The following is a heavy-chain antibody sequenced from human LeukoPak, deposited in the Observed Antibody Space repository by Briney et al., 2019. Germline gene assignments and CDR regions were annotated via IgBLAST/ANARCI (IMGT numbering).Heavy chain of an antibody. D-gene: IGHD5-18*01. CDR1: GFTFSSYG. J-gene: IGHJ4*02. V-gene: IGHV3-30*18. Sequence: GGSLRLSCAASGFTFSSYGMHWVRQAPGKGLEWVAVISNDGSKKYYADSVKGRFTISRDNSKNTLSLQVSSLRAEDTVVYYCAKDRYSYAFGYFDSWGQGTLVTVSS. CDR3: AKDRYSYAFGYFDS. CDR2: ISNDGSKK.